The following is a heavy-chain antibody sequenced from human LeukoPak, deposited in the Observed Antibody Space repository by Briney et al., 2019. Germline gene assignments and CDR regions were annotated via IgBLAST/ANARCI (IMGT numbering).Heavy chain of an antibody. V-gene: IGHV4-34*01. CDR3: ARAHSYYDSSGYYPL. D-gene: IGHD3-22*01. Sequence: SETLSLTCAVYGGSFSGYYWSWIRQPPGKGLEWIGEINHSGSTNYNPSLKSRVTISVDTSKNQFSLKLSSVTAADTAVYYCARAHSYYDSSGYYPLWGQGTLVTVSS. CDR2: INHSGST. CDR1: GGSFSGYY. J-gene: IGHJ4*02.